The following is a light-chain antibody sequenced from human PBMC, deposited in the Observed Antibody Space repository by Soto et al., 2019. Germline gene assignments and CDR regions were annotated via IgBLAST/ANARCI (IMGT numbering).Light chain of an antibody. Sequence: QSVLTQPASVSGSAGQSIAISCTGTSSDVGGYNSVSWYQHHPGKAPKLMIYDVNYRPSGISDRFSGSKSGNTASLTISGLHSEHEADYYCSSYTRSSTLVFGTGTKVTVL. CDR2: DVN. J-gene: IGLJ1*01. CDR1: SSDVGGYNS. V-gene: IGLV2-14*03. CDR3: SSYTRSSTLV.